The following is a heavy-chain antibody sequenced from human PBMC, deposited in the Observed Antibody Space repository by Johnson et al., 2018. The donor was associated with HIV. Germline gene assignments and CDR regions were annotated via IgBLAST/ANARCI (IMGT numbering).Heavy chain of an antibody. Sequence: VQLVESGGGLVQPGGSLRLSCAASGFTFDDYAMHWFRQAPGKGLEWVSGISWNSGSIGQADSVKGRFTISRDNAKNSLYLQMNSLRAEDTALYYCAKPKNPLIVDLEAFDIWGQGTMVTVSP. J-gene: IGHJ3*02. CDR1: GFTFDDYA. D-gene: IGHD1-26*01. CDR2: ISWNSGSI. CDR3: AKPKNPLIVDLEAFDI. V-gene: IGHV3-9*01.